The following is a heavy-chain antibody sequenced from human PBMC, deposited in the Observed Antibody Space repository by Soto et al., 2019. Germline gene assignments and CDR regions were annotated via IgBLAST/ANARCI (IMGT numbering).Heavy chain of an antibody. Sequence: SETLSLTCTVSGGSVTGASYYWSWIRQPPGKGLEWIGYIYHSGTTSYNPSLKSRVTISVDRSKNQFSLSLTSVTAADTAVSYCARGRGYSYGLDPWGQGTLVTVSS. V-gene: IGHV4-30-2*01. CDR3: ARGRGYSYGLDP. CDR2: IYHSGTT. J-gene: IGHJ5*02. D-gene: IGHD5-12*01. CDR1: GGSVTGASYY.